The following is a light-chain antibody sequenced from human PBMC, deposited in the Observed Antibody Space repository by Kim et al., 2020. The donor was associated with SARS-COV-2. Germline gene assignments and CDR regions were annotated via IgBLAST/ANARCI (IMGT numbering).Light chain of an antibody. V-gene: IGKV1-33*01. Sequence: DRDTICCRACQDISRHLNWYQPRQGKVPQILIYAATSLYRGVPPRCPGSGSGTDFTLTISSLQPEDIATYYCQHVENLPHTFVQRTKVDIK. CDR2: AAT. CDR3: QHVENLPHT. CDR1: QDISRH. J-gene: IGKJ2*01.